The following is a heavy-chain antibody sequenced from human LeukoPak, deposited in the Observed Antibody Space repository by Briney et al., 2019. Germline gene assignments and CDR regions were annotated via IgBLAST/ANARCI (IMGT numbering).Heavy chain of an antibody. CDR1: GGSVSSDTYY. D-gene: IGHD3-22*01. CDR3: ARKYYYDSSGSYAFDI. CDR2: IYYGGST. V-gene: IGHV4-61*01. J-gene: IGHJ3*02. Sequence: NTSETLSLTCTVSGGSVSSDTYYWSWIRQPPGKGLEWIGYIYYGGSTNYNPSLKSRVTISVDTSKNQFSLKLSSVTAADTAVYYCARKYYYDSSGSYAFDIWGQGTMVTVSS.